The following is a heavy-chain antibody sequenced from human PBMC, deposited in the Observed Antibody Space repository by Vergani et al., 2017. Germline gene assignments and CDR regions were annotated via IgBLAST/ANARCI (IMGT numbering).Heavy chain of an antibody. CDR3: AREPGRSSSWYYYYYYYGMDV. CDR1: GFTFSDYY. V-gene: IGHV3-11*01. J-gene: IGHJ6*02. D-gene: IGHD6-13*01. CDR2: ISSSGSTI. Sequence: QVQLVESGGGLVKPGGSLRLSCAASGFTFSDYYMSWIRQAPGKGLEWVSYISSSGSTIYYADSVKGRFTISRDNAKNSLDLQMNSLRAEDTAVYYCAREPGRSSSWYYYYYYYGMDVWGQGTTVTVSS.